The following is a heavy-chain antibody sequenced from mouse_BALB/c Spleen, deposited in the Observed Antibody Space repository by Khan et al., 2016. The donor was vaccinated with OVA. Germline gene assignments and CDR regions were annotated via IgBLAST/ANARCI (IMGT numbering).Heavy chain of an antibody. J-gene: IGHJ4*01. D-gene: IGHD1-1*01. CDR2: INPGSSYT. CDR1: GYTFTSNT. Sequence: VQLQQSGAELARPGASVKMSCKASGYTFTSNTMHWLKQRPGQGLEWIGYINPGSSYTNYNQNFKDKATLTADKSSSTAYMQLSSLTSEDSAVYYCARRTTVYTLDYWGQGTSVTVSS. V-gene: IGHV1-4*01. CDR3: ARRTTVYTLDY.